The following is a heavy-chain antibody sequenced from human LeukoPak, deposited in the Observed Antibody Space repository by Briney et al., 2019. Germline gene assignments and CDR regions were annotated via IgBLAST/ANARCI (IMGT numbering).Heavy chain of an antibody. CDR3: AREGRLVRAFDY. V-gene: IGHV4-61*02. J-gene: IGHJ4*02. Sequence: SETLSLTCTVSGGSISSVSTYWSWFRNPAGKGLEWIGRIYTSGSTNYNPSLKSRVTISVDTSKNQFSLKLSSVTAADTAVYYCAREGRLVRAFDYWGQGTLVTVSS. CDR1: GGSISSVSTY. CDR2: IYTSGST. D-gene: IGHD6-19*01.